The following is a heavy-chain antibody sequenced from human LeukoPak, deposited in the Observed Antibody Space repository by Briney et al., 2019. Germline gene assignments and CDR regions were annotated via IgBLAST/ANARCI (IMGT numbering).Heavy chain of an antibody. D-gene: IGHD3-16*01. CDR3: ARGGGTVGFDY. J-gene: IGHJ4*02. V-gene: IGHV3-7*01. CDR1: GFTFSSYW. Sequence: GGSLRLSCAASGFTFSSYWMSWVRQAPGKGLEWVANIKQDGSEKYYVDSVKGRFTISRDNSKNTLYLQMNSLRAEDTAVYYCARGGGTVGFDYWGQGTLVTVSS. CDR2: IKQDGSEK.